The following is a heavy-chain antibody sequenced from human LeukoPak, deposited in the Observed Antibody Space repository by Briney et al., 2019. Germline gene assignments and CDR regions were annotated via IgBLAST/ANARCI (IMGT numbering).Heavy chain of an antibody. Sequence: PSETLSLTCTVSGYSISSGHFWSWIRQPPGKGLEWIGSIYDSGSTYYNPSLRSRVSASADTSKNHFSLELSSVTAADTAVYYCASVGGGSPYWGQGTLVTVSS. D-gene: IGHD3-16*01. CDR1: GYSISSGHF. J-gene: IGHJ4*02. V-gene: IGHV4-38-2*02. CDR3: ASVGGGSPY. CDR2: IYDSGST.